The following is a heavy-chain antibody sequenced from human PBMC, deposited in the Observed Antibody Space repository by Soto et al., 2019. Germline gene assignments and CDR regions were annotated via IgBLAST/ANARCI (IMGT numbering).Heavy chain of an antibody. D-gene: IGHD3-10*01. V-gene: IGHV3-15*01. CDR2: IKSKTDGGTT. CDR1: GFTFSNAW. CDR3: TTAPHGSGSYLFMDV. J-gene: IGHJ6*03. Sequence: GGSLRLSCAASGFTFSNAWMSWVRQAPGKGLEWVGRIKSKTDGGTTDYAAPVKGRFTISRDDSKNTLYLQMNSLKTEDTAVYYCTTAPHGSGSYLFMDVWGKGTTVTVSS.